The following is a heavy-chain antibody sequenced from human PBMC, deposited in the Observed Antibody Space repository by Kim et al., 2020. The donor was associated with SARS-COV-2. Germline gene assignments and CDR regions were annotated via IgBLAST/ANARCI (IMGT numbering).Heavy chain of an antibody. CDR2: ISAYNGNT. Sequence: ASVKVSCKASGYTFTSHGISWVRQAPGQGLEWMGWISAYNGNTNYAQKLQGRVTMTTDTSTSTAYMELRSLRSDDTAVYYCASSPGSSSSWSSGAFDIWGQGTMVTVSS. J-gene: IGHJ3*02. CDR1: GYTFTSHG. V-gene: IGHV1-18*01. D-gene: IGHD6-13*01. CDR3: ASSPGSSSSWSSGAFDI.